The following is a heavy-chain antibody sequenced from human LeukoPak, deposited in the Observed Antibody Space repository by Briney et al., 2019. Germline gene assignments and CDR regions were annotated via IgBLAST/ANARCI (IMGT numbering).Heavy chain of an antibody. V-gene: IGHV3-48*04. CDR1: GFIFNIHT. J-gene: IGHJ5*02. CDR3: ARGLIDGSYLDP. D-gene: IGHD3-10*01. CDR2: ISDTGTI. Sequence: GGSLRLSCVASGFIFNIHTMRWVRQTPGKGLEWVSHISDTGTIYYADSVKGRFTISRDNANNSVYLQMNSLRVEDTAVYYCARGLIDGSYLDPWGQGTRVTVSS.